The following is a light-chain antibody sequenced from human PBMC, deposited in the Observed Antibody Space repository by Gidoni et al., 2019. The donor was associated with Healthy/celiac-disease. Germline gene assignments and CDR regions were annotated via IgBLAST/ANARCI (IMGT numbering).Light chain of an antibody. Sequence: QTVVTQEPSLTVSPGGTVPLTCASSTGAVTSGYFTSWFQQKPGQAPRALIYNTDKKHSWTPARFSGSLLGGKAALTLSGVQPADEADYYCLIYYGRARVFGGGTKLTVL. CDR3: LIYYGRARV. V-gene: IGLV7-43*01. J-gene: IGLJ3*02. CDR1: TGAVTSGYF. CDR2: NTD.